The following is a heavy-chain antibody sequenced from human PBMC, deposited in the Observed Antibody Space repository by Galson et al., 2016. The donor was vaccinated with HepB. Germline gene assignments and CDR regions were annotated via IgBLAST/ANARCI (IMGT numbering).Heavy chain of an antibody. D-gene: IGHD3-3*01. J-gene: IGHJ5*02. CDR2: ISWYSGRK. CDR3: VKDPQRDFLSGYNWFDP. Sequence: SLRLSCAASGFTFDDYAMHWVRQAPGKGLEWVSRISWYSGRKGYADSVKGRFTISRDNARNSLYLQMNSLRTEDTALYYCVKDPQRDFLSGYNWFDPWGQGTLATVSS. CDR1: GFTFDDYA. V-gene: IGHV3-9*01.